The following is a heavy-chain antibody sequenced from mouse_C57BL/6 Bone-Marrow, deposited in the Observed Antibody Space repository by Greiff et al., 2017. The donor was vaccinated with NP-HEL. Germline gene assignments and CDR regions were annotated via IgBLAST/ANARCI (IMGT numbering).Heavy chain of an antibody. J-gene: IGHJ1*03. CDR2: ISSGSDYI. CDR3: TREVTTVVAPYWYFDV. V-gene: IGHV5-9-1*02. CDR1: GFTFSSYA. Sequence: DVMLVESGEGFVKPGGFLKLSCAASGFTFSSYAMSWVRQTPEKRLEWVAYISSGSDYIYYADTVKGRFTISRDNARNTLYLQMSSLKSEDTAMYYCTREVTTVVAPYWYFDVWGTGTTVTVSS. D-gene: IGHD1-1*01.